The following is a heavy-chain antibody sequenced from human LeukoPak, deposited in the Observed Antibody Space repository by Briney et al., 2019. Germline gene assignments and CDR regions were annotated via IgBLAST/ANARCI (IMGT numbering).Heavy chain of an antibody. V-gene: IGHV1-18*01. J-gene: IGHJ3*02. Sequence: GASVKVSCNASGYTFTSYYIIGVRRPPGQGLEGVGGISDYNGNTNYAQKLQGGVTMTTDPSPSTAYIEPRSLSSDDPAVHYCAGVTMIVRVSKSAAFDIWRQGTMVTVSS. D-gene: IGHD3-22*01. CDR3: AGVTMIVRVSKSAAFDI. CDR2: ISDYNGNT. CDR1: GYTFTSYY.